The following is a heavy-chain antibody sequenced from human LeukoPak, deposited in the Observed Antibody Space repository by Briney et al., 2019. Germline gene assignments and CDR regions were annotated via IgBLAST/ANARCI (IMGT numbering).Heavy chain of an antibody. CDR1: GFTFSDFT. CDR2: ISISSAYI. J-gene: IGHJ3*01. D-gene: IGHD2-21*02. CDR3: ARDRDSAV. Sequence: PGGSLRLSCAASGFTFSDFTMNWVRQAPGKGLEWVSSISISSAYIYCADSVKGRVTISRDNAKNSLFLQMNSLRAEDTAVYYCARDRDSAVWGQGTMVTVSS. V-gene: IGHV3-21*01.